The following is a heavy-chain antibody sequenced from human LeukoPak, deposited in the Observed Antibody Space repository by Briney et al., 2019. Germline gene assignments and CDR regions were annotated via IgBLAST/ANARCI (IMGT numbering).Heavy chain of an antibody. J-gene: IGHJ6*03. CDR3: ARSLDIVVVPAARPYYMDV. Sequence: GSSVKVSCKASGGTFSSYAISWVRQAPGQGLEWMGGIIPIFGTANYAQKFQGRVTITTDESTSTAYMELSSLRSEDTAVYYCARSLDIVVVPAARPYYMDVWGKGITVTVSS. CDR2: IIPIFGTA. CDR1: GGTFSSYA. D-gene: IGHD2-2*01. V-gene: IGHV1-69*05.